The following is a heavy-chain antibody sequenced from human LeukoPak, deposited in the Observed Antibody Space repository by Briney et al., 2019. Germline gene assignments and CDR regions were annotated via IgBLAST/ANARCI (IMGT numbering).Heavy chain of an antibody. D-gene: IGHD6-13*01. CDR1: GFTVSTFY. J-gene: IGHJ4*02. V-gene: IGHV3-53*01. Sequence: GGSLRLSCAASGFTVSTFYMGWVRQAPGKGLDWVSVIYSDGSTFYADSVKGRFTISRDNSKNTLYLQMNSLRGEDTAVYYCARVMPGSWYSDWGQGTLVTVSS. CDR2: IYSDGST. CDR3: ARVMPGSWYSD.